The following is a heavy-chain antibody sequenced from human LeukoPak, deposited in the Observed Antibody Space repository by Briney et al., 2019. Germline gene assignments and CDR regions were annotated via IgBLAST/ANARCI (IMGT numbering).Heavy chain of an antibody. CDR1: GFTFSSYS. V-gene: IGHV3-21*01. CDR2: ISSSSSYI. Sequence: GFLRLSCAASGFTFSSYSMNWVRQAPGKGLEWVSSISSSSSYIYYADSVKGRFTISRDNAKNSLYLQMNSLRAEDTAVYYCAREGRGGYYDSSGYYYGFFDYWGQGTLVTVSS. J-gene: IGHJ4*02. CDR3: AREGRGGYYDSSGYYYGFFDY. D-gene: IGHD3-22*01.